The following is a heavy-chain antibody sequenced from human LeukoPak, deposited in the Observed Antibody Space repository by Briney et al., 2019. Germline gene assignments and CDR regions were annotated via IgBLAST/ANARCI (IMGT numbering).Heavy chain of an antibody. J-gene: IGHJ5*02. CDR1: GGSINGYY. Sequence: SETLSHTCIVSGGSINGYYWSWIRQPPGKGLEWIGYIYSSGSTNYIPSLKSRVTISVDTSKNQFSLKLSSVTAAHTAVYYCTRANRHSSGGSCYPSWFDPWGQGTLVTVSS. CDR3: TRANRHSSGGSCYPSWFDP. D-gene: IGHD2-15*01. CDR2: IYSSGST. V-gene: IGHV4-59*01.